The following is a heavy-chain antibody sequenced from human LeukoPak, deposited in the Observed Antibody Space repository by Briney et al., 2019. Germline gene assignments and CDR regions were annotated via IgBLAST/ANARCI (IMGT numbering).Heavy chain of an antibody. V-gene: IGHV4-39*07. Sequence: SETLSLTCTVSGGSISSSAYYWGWIRQPPGKGLEWFGNMFYGGGTYFNPSLKSRVTISVDTSKNQFSLNLTSVTAADTAVYYCARHSGHSSTNDAFDIWGQGTMVIVSS. CDR1: GGSISSSAYY. CDR2: MFYGGGT. J-gene: IGHJ3*02. D-gene: IGHD6-13*01. CDR3: ARHSGHSSTNDAFDI.